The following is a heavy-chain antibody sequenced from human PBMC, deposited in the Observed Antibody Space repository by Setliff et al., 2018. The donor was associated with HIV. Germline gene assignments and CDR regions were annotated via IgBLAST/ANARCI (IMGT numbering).Heavy chain of an antibody. Sequence: PGESLKISCAASGFTFSSYFMRWVRQAPGKWLEWVSAISGSGGSTYYADSVKGRFTISRDNSKNTLYLQMTSLRAEDTAVYYCAKKGAVGDSGSYSDYYYYMDVWGKGTTVTVSS. CDR3: AKKGAVGDSGSYSDYYYYMDV. V-gene: IGHV3-23*01. CDR1: GFTFSSYF. D-gene: IGHD1-26*01. CDR2: ISGSGGST. J-gene: IGHJ6*03.